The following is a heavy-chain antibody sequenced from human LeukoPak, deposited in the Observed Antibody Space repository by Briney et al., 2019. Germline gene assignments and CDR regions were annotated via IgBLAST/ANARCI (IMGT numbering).Heavy chain of an antibody. Sequence: SETLSLTCTVSGGSISPYYWSWIRQSPGKGLEWIGCIHYSGSTIYNPSLKRRVSISVDTSKNQFSLKLSSATAADTAVYYCAGPTSSGWHGDFDYWGQGTLVTVSS. CDR2: IHYSGST. CDR3: AGPTSSGWHGDFDY. D-gene: IGHD6-19*01. J-gene: IGHJ4*02. V-gene: IGHV4-59*08. CDR1: GGSISPYY.